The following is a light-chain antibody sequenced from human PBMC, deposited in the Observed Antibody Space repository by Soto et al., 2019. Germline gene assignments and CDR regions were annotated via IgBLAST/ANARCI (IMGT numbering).Light chain of an antibody. V-gene: IGKV3-20*01. CDR2: GAS. Sequence: ELLLTQCACTLSLSPGERATLSCGASQTVRNNYLAWYQQKPGQAPRLLIYGASSRATGIPDRFSGTGYETDFNLTISSLEPEDFAVYYCHQRQSWPRTFGQGTKVDIK. J-gene: IGKJ1*01. CDR1: QTVRNNY. CDR3: HQRQSWPRT.